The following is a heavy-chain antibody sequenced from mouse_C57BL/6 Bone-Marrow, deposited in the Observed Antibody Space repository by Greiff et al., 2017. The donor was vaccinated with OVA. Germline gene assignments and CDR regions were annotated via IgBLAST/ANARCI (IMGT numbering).Heavy chain of an antibody. V-gene: IGHV1-64*01. Sequence: QVQLQQPGAELVKPGASVKLSCKASGYTFTSYWMHWVKQRPGQGLEWIGMIHPNSGSTNYNEKFKSKATLTVDKSSSTAYMQLSSLTSEDSAAYYCARGGNFYYWYFDVWGTGTTVTVSS. J-gene: IGHJ1*03. CDR3: ARGGNFYYWYFDV. CDR2: IHPNSGST. CDR1: GYTFTSYW.